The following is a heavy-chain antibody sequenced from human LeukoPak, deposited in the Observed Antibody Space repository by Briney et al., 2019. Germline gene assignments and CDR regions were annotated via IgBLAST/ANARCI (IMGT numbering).Heavy chain of an antibody. Sequence: SQSLSLTCTVSGGSISSGDYYWSWIRQPPGKGLEWIGCIYDSGSTYYDPSLKSRVTISVDTSKNQFSLKLSSVTAADTAVYYCAREKWLVRWFDPWGQGTLVTVSS. CDR2: IYDSGST. V-gene: IGHV4-30-4*01. J-gene: IGHJ5*02. D-gene: IGHD6-19*01. CDR1: GGSISSGDYY. CDR3: AREKWLVRWFDP.